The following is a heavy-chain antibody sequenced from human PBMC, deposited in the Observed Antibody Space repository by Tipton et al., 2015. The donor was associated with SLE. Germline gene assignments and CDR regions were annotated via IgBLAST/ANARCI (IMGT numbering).Heavy chain of an antibody. Sequence: GSLRLSCAASGFTLSSYNMNWVRQAPGKGLEWVSSISSSSSYIYFADSVKGRFTISRDSAKNSLYLQMNSLRAEDTAVYYCARGSYYYDSSDYVDLWGQGTLVTVSS. D-gene: IGHD3-22*01. CDR1: GFTLSSYN. CDR3: ARGSYYYDSSDYVDL. J-gene: IGHJ5*02. V-gene: IGHV3-21*01. CDR2: ISSSSSYI.